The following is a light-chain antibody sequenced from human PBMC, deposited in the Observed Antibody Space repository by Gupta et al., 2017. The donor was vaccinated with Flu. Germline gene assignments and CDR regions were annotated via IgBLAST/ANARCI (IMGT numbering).Light chain of an antibody. J-gene: IGLJ2*01. CDR1: NIGSKS. Sequence: SYVLIQPPSVSVAPGQTAPITCGGKNIGSKSVHWYQQKPGQAPVLVVYDDTDRPSGIPERLSGSNSGNTATLTISRIEAGDEADYYCQLWDSSSDQVVLGGGTKLTVL. CDR2: DDT. V-gene: IGLV3-21*02. CDR3: QLWDSSSDQVV.